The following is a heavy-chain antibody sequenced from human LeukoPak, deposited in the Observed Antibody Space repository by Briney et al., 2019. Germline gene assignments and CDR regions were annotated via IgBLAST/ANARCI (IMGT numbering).Heavy chain of an antibody. Sequence: PGGSLRLFCAASGFTFSSYWMSWVRQTPQKGLEWVANIKEDGSEKYYVDSVKGRFTISRENTKNSLYLQMNSLRADDTAVYYCARDHLGYSFDYWGQGTLVTVSS. V-gene: IGHV3-7*04. J-gene: IGHJ4*02. CDR1: GFTFSSYW. CDR2: IKEDGSEK. CDR3: ARDHLGYSFDY.